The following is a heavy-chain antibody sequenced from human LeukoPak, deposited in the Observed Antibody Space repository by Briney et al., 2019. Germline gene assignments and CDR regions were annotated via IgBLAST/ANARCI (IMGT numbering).Heavy chain of an antibody. CDR3: ARRKSTHYYDSSGYPLPDAFGI. V-gene: IGHV3-7*01. D-gene: IGHD3-22*01. CDR2: IKQEGSEK. J-gene: IGHJ3*02. CDR1: GFTFSSYW. Sequence: GGSLRLSCAASGFTFSSYWMSWVRQAPGKGLEWVANIKQEGSEKYYMDSVKGRFTISRDNAKNSLYLQMNSLRAEDTAVYYCARRKSTHYYDSSGYPLPDAFGIWGQGTVVTVSS.